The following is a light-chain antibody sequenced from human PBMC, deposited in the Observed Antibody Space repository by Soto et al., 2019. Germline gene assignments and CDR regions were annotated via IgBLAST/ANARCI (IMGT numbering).Light chain of an antibody. Sequence: QSVLTQPASVSGSPGQSITISCTGTSSDIGAYNYVSWYQQHPGKAPKLLIFEVTNRPSGVSSRFSASKSGNTASLTISGLQPEDEADFYCCSYTTSSTLVFGGGTKVTVL. CDR3: CSYTTSSTLV. CDR2: EVT. V-gene: IGLV2-14*01. J-gene: IGLJ2*01. CDR1: SSDIGAYNY.